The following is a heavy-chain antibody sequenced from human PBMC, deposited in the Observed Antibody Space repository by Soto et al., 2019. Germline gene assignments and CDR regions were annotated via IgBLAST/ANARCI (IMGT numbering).Heavy chain of an antibody. CDR3: ATHDDSSGSYYYYYGMDV. V-gene: IGHV4-39*01. CDR2: IYYSGST. D-gene: IGHD3-22*01. Sequence: SETLSLTCTVSGGSISSSSYYWGWIRQPPGKGLEWIGSIYYSGSTYYNPSLKSRVTISVDTSKNQFSLKLSSVTAADTAVYYCATHDDSSGSYYYYYGMDVWGQGTTVT. CDR1: GGSISSSSYY. J-gene: IGHJ6*02.